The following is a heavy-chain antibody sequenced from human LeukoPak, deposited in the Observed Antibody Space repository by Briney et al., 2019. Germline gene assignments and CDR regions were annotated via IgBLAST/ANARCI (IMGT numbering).Heavy chain of an antibody. CDR2: ISGSGFTI. Sequence: PGGSLRLSCAVSGFTLSNYSMNWVRQAPGKGLEWISYISGSGFTIHYADSVKGRFTISRDNSKNTLYLQMNSLRAEDTAVYYCSRAGGGYSYGYYMDVWGKGTTVSIS. CDR1: GFTLSNYS. CDR3: SRAGGGYSYGYYMDV. D-gene: IGHD5-18*01. V-gene: IGHV3-48*01. J-gene: IGHJ6*03.